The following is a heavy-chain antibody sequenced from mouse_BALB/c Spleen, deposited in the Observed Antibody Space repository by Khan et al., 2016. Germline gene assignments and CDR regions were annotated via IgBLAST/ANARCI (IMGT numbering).Heavy chain of an antibody. CDR3: ARGYIRRGVVFAY. J-gene: IGHJ3*01. CDR2: INYSGIT. Sequence: EVQLQESGPGLVKPSQFLSLTCTVTGYSITSDYAWNWIRQFPGNKLEWMGYINYSGITNYNPSLKSRISITRDTSKNQFFLQLNFVTTEDTATYYVARGYIRRGVVFAYWGQGTLVTVSA. D-gene: IGHD1-3*01. V-gene: IGHV3-2*02. CDR1: GYSITSDYA.